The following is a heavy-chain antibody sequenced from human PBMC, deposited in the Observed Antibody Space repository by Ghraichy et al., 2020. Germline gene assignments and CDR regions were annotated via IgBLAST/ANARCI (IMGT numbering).Heavy chain of an antibody. V-gene: IGHV3-48*02. CDR2: ITPSGTAT. J-gene: IGHJ4*02. CDR1: GFSFSSYS. D-gene: IGHD3-9*01. CDR3: ARDVDWAFDY. Sequence: SCAASGFSFSSYSMMWVRQVPGKGLECISHITPSGTATYYADSVRGRFTTSRDNAKNSLYLQMDGLRDEDTAVFYCARDVDWAFDYWGQGSLVTVSS.